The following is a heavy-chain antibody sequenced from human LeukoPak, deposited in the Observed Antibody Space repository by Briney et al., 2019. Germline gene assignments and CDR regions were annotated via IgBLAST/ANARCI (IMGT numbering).Heavy chain of an antibody. J-gene: IGHJ4*02. V-gene: IGHV4-39*07. CDR3: ARDRGGERWEEGFDY. Sequence: PSETLSLTCTVSGGSISSSSYYWGWIRQPPGKGLEWIGCIYYSGSTYYNPSLKSRVTISVDTSKNQFSLKLSSVTAADTAVYYCARDRGGERWEEGFDYWGQGTLVTVSS. CDR1: GGSISSSSYY. D-gene: IGHD1-26*01. CDR2: IYYSGST.